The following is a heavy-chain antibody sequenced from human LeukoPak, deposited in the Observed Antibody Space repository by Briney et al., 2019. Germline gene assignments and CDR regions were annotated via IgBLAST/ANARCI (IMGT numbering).Heavy chain of an antibody. D-gene: IGHD6-19*01. CDR1: GYSISSGYY. J-gene: IGHJ5*02. V-gene: IGHV4-38-2*02. Sequence: PSETLSLTCTVSGYSISSGYYWGWIRQPPGKGLEWIGSIYHSGSTYYNPSLKSRVTISVDTSKNQFSLKLSSVTAADTAVYYCARDQASGWYRWFDPWGQGTLVTVSS. CDR2: IYHSGST. CDR3: ARDQASGWYRWFDP.